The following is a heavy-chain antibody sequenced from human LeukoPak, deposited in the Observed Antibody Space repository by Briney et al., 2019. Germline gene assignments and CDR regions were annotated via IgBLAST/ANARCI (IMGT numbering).Heavy chain of an antibody. Sequence: SETLSLTCTVSGGSISSGDYYWSWIRQPAGKGLEWIGYIYYSGSTYYNPSLKSRVTISVDTSKNQFSLKLSSVTAADTAVYYCARANLSLGELSVGGQGTLVTVSS. CDR3: ARANLSLGELSV. CDR2: IYYSGST. J-gene: IGHJ4*02. V-gene: IGHV4-30-4*08. D-gene: IGHD3-16*01. CDR1: GGSISSGDYY.